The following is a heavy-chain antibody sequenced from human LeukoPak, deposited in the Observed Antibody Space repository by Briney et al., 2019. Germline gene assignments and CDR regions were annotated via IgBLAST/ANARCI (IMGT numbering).Heavy chain of an antibody. J-gene: IGHJ4*02. CDR2: INSDGSST. V-gene: IGHV3-74*01. D-gene: IGHD6-19*01. CDR1: GFTFSSYW. CDR3: ARAPASGGWYTLRY. Sequence: GGSLRLSCAASGFTFSSYWMHWVRQAPGKGLVWVSRINSDGSSTSYADSVKGRFTISRDNAKNMLYLQMNSLRAEDTAVYYCARAPASGGWYTLRYWGQGTLVTVSS.